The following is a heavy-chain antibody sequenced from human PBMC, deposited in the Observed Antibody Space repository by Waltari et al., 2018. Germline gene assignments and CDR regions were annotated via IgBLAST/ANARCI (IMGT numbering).Heavy chain of an antibody. J-gene: IGHJ3*02. Sequence: QVQLPESGPGLVKPSQTLSLTCTVSGGSISSGGYYWSWIRQHPGKGLEWIGYIYHSGSTHYNPSLKSRVTISVDRSKNQFSLKLSSVTAADTAVYYCARGFVVVPAATDAFDIWGQGTMVTVSS. CDR2: IYHSGST. CDR1: GGSISSGGYY. V-gene: IGHV4-31*03. CDR3: ARGFVVVPAATDAFDI. D-gene: IGHD2-2*01.